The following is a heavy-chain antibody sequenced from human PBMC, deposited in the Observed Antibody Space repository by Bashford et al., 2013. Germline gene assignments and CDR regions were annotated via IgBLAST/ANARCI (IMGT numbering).Heavy chain of an antibody. CDR2: IIPILGIA. V-gene: IGHV1-69*04. J-gene: IGHJ4*02. Sequence: VASVKVSCKASGYTFSSYAISWVRQAPGQGLEWMGRIIPILGIANYAQKFQGRVTITADKSTSTAYMELSSLRSEDTAVYYCARDGGGDYPARNFDYWGQGTLVTVSS. D-gene: IGHD2-21*02. CDR1: GYTFSSYA. CDR3: ARDGGGDYPARNFDY.